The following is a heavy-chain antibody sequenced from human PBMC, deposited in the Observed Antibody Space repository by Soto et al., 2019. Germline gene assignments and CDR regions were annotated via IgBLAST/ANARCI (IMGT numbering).Heavy chain of an antibody. CDR3: VRDRGAVWGNYRKRAPRFDS. V-gene: IGHV4-4*08. CDR1: GGSTSGAY. CDR2: IFHSGST. Sequence: PSETLSLTCTVSGGSTSGAYWNWNWIRQPPGKGLEWIAYIFHSGSTSYNPSLKSRATISIDTAKNQFSLRLTSVTAADKAIYYCVRDRGAVWGNYRKRAPRFDSWGQGILVTVSS. D-gene: IGHD3-16*02. J-gene: IGHJ4*02.